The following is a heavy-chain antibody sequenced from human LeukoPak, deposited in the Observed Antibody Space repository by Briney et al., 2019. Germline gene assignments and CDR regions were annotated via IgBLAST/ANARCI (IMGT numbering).Heavy chain of an antibody. Sequence: GASVKVSCKASGYTFTGYFMNWVRQAPGQGLEWMGRINPNNGGTNYAQNFQVRVTMTRDTSISTAYMELSSLRSEDTAVYYCARGNGWVCSSTSCYNWFDPWGQGTLVTVSS. J-gene: IGHJ5*02. CDR3: ARGNGWVCSSTSCYNWFDP. V-gene: IGHV1-2*06. CDR1: GYTFTGYF. D-gene: IGHD2-2*01. CDR2: INPNNGGT.